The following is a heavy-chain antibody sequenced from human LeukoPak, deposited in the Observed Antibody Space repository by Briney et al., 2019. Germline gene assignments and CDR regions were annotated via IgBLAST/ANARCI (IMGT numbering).Heavy chain of an antibody. J-gene: IGHJ4*02. CDR2: MYYSGST. CDR1: GGSIRSSSYY. CDR3: ATEHSGWYPPTRPFDY. D-gene: IGHD6-19*01. Sequence: SETLSLTCTVSGGSIRSSSYYWGWVRQPPGKGLEWIGSMYYSGSTYYNPSLKSRVTISVDTSKNQFSLKLSSVTAADTAVYYCATEHSGWYPPTRPFDYWGQGTLVTVSS. V-gene: IGHV4-39*01.